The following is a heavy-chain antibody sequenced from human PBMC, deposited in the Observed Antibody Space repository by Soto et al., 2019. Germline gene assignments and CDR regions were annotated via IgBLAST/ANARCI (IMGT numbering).Heavy chain of an antibody. CDR2: IYSGGST. V-gene: IGHV3-53*01. CDR1: GFTVSSNY. J-gene: IGHJ6*02. Sequence: GGSLRLSCAASGFTVSSNYMSWVRQAPGKGLEWVSVIYSGGSTYYADSVKGRFTISRDNSKNTLYLQMNSLRAEDTAVYYCARISVGMVYAIENYYYGMDVWGQGTTVTVSS. CDR3: ARISVGMVYAIENYYYGMDV. D-gene: IGHD2-8*01.